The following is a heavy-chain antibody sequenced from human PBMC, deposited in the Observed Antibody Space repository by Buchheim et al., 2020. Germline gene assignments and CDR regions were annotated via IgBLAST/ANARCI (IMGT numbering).Heavy chain of an antibody. CDR2: IIPILGIA. CDR3: ARDLTGQWLVNHYYYGMDV. D-gene: IGHD6-19*01. V-gene: IGHV1-69*04. J-gene: IGHJ6*02. CDR1: GGTFSSYA. Sequence: QVQLVQSGAEVKKPGSSVKVSCKASGGTFSSYAISWVRQAPGQGLEWMGRIIPILGIANYAQKFQGRVTITADKSTSTAYMELSSLRSEDTAVYYCARDLTGQWLVNHYYYGMDVWGQGTT.